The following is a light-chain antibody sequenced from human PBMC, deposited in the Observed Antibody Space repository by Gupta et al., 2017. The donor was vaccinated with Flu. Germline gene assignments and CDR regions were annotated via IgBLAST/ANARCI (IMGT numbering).Light chain of an antibody. CDR2: EGS. V-gene: IGLV2-23*01. CDR3: CAYAGSSTLAV. J-gene: IGLJ2*01. CDR1: SSDVGSYNL. Sequence: QSALTQPASVSGAPGQSITISCTGTSSDVGSYNLVSWYQQHPGKAPKLMIYEGSKRPSGVSNRFSGSKSGNTASLTITGLQAEDEADYYCCAYAGSSTLAVFGGGTKLTVL.